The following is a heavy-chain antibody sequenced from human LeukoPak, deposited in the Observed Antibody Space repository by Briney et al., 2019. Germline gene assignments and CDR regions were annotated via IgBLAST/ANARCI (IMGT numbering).Heavy chain of an antibody. CDR3: VREIWYSSAKTFDP. CDR2: ISASGGST. D-gene: IGHD1-26*01. J-gene: IGHJ5*02. V-gene: IGHV3-23*01. CDR1: GFTFSIYA. Sequence: GGSLRLSCAASGFTFSIYAMTWVRQAPGKGLEWVSTISASGGSTYHADSVKGRFTISRDNSKNTLFLQMSSLRVEDTAVYYCVREIWYSSAKTFDPWGQGTLVTVSS.